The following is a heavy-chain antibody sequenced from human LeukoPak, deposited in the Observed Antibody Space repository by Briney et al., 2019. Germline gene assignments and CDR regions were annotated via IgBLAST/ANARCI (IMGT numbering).Heavy chain of an antibody. CDR3: ARDHGSCYYFFDY. Sequence: PSETLSLTCTVSVGCLSGYYWRLIHQPAGKGLEWIGRIYTSGSTNYNPSLTSRVTISVDKSKNQFSLKLSSVTAAYTAVYYCARDHGSCYYFFDYWGQGTLVTVSS. J-gene: IGHJ4*02. CDR2: IYTSGST. D-gene: IGHD3-22*01. CDR1: VGCLSGYY. V-gene: IGHV4-4*07.